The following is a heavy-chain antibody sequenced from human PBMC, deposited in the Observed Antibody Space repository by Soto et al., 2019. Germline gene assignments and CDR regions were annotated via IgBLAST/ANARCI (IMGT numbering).Heavy chain of an antibody. V-gene: IGHV3-7*03. CDR3: AKPTVDGTGYYPWDY. CDR1: GFTFSSYW. CDR2: IKQDGSEK. J-gene: IGHJ4*02. D-gene: IGHD3-22*01. Sequence: EVQLVESGGGLVQPGGSLRLSCAASGFTFSSYWMSWVRQAPGKGLEWVANIKQDGSEKYYVDSVKGRFTISRDNAKNSLYLQMNSLRAEDTAVYYCAKPTVDGTGYYPWDYWGQGTLVTVSS.